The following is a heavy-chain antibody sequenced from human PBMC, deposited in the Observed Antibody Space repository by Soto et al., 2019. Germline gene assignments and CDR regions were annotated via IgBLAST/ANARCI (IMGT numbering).Heavy chain of an antibody. J-gene: IGHJ6*03. V-gene: IGHV4-59*08. Sequence: PSETLSLTCTVSGGSISSYYWSWIRQPPGKGLEWIGYIYYSGSTNYNPSLKSRVTISVDTSKNQFSLKLSSVTAADTAVYYCAANGVATIVSMSHYYYYMDVWGKGTTVTVSS. D-gene: IGHD5-12*01. CDR2: IYYSGST. CDR1: GGSISSYY. CDR3: AANGVATIVSMSHYYYYMDV.